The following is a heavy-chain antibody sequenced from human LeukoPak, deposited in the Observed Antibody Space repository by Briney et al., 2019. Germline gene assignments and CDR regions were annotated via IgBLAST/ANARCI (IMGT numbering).Heavy chain of an antibody. V-gene: IGHV3-30*04. CDR2: ISYDGSNK. CDR3: AREGAVNWFDP. Sequence: GGSLRLSCAASGFTFSSYAMHWVRQAPGKGLEWVAVISYDGSNKKYADSVKGRFTISRVNSQKTLYLQMNSLRAEDAAVYYCAREGAVNWFDPWGQGTLVTVSS. CDR1: GFTFSSYA. J-gene: IGHJ5*02. D-gene: IGHD3-16*01.